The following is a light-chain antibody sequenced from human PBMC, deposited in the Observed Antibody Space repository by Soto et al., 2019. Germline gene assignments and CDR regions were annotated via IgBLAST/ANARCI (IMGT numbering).Light chain of an antibody. CDR2: GAS. Sequence: EVVLTQSPCTLSLSPGERATLSCRASQSVSSSYLAWYQQKPGQAPRLLIYGASSRATGIPDRFSGSGSGTDFTLTISRLEPEDFAVYYCQQYGSSPPYTFGQGTKV. V-gene: IGKV3-20*01. J-gene: IGKJ2*01. CDR1: QSVSSSY. CDR3: QQYGSSPPYT.